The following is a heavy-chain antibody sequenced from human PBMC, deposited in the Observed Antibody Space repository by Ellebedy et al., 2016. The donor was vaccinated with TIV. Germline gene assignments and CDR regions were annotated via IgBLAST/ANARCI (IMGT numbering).Heavy chain of an antibody. J-gene: IGHJ4*02. CDR3: SKAVAGYFDY. CDR2: IYHSGST. V-gene: IGHV4-4*02. CDR1: GGSISSSNW. Sequence: MPGGSLRLSCAVSGGSISSSNWWCWVRQPPGKGLGWIGEIYHSGSTNYSPSLKSRVTISVDKSKSQSSLTLNSVTAADTAVYYCSKAVAGYFDYWGQGTLVTVSS. D-gene: IGHD6-19*01.